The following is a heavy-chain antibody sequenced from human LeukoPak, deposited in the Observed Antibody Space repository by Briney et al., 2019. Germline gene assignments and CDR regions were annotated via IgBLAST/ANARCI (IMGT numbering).Heavy chain of an antibody. CDR3: AKDPHAIVATASEGDY. V-gene: IGHV3-23*01. CDR2: ISGSGGST. J-gene: IGHJ4*02. D-gene: IGHD5-12*01. CDR1: GFTFSSYA. Sequence: PGGSLRLSCAASGFTFSSYAMSWVRQAPGKGLEWVSAISGSGGSTYYADSVKGRFTISRDNSKNTLYLQMNSLRAEDTAVYYCAKDPHAIVATASEGDYWGQGTLVTVSP.